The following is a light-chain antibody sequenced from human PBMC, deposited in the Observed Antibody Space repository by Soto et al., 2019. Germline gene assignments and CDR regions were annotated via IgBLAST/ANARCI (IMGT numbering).Light chain of an antibody. Sequence: EIVLTQSPATLSLSPGERATLSCRAGQSVSSYLAWYQQKPGQAPRLLMYEASTRATGIPARFSGGGSGTDFTLTISSLEPEDFAVYYCQQRSDWPWTFGQGTKVDIK. CDR1: QSVSSY. V-gene: IGKV3-11*01. CDR3: QQRSDWPWT. J-gene: IGKJ1*01. CDR2: EAS.